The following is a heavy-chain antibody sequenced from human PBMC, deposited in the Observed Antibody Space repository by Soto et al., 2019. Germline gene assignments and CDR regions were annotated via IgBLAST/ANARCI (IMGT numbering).Heavy chain of an antibody. CDR1: GGTFSSYT. J-gene: IGHJ5*02. Sequence: QVQLVQSGAEVKKPGSSVKVSCKASGGTFSSYTISWVRQAPGQGLEWMGRIIPILGIANYAQKFQGRVTITADKSTSTAYMELSSLRSEDTAVYYCARSSSKGSGSPFDPWGQGTLVTVSS. D-gene: IGHD3-10*01. CDR3: ARSSSKGSGSPFDP. CDR2: IIPILGIA. V-gene: IGHV1-69*02.